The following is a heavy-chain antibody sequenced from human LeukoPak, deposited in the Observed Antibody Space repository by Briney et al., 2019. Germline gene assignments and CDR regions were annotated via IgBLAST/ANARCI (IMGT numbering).Heavy chain of an antibody. CDR2: ISAYNGNT. Sequence: ASVKVSCKASGYTFTSYGISWVRQAPGQGLEWMGWISAYNGNTNYAQKLQGRVTMTTDTSTSTAYMELRSLRSDDTAVYYCAIDGAVAGIGYYYGMDVWGKGTTVTVSS. CDR1: GYTFTSYG. V-gene: IGHV1-18*04. CDR3: AIDGAVAGIGYYYGMDV. D-gene: IGHD6-19*01. J-gene: IGHJ6*04.